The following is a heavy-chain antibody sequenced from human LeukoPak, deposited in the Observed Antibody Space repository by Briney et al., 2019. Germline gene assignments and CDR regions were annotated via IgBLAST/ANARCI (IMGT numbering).Heavy chain of an antibody. CDR3: ARGPPYSDSTKYNYFDS. CDR1: GNYW. D-gene: IGHD3-16*01. V-gene: IGHV3-74*01. CDR2: INSDGSWT. J-gene: IGHJ4*02. Sequence: GGSLRLSCAASGNYWMHRVRQAPGKGLVWVSHINSDGSWTSYADSVKGRFTISKDNAKNTVYLQMDSLRVEDTAVYFCARGPPYSDSTKYNYFDSWGQGTLVTVSS.